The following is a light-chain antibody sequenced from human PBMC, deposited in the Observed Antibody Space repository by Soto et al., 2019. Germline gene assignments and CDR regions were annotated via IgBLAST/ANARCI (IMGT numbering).Light chain of an antibody. J-gene: IGKJ2*01. CDR2: DAS. CDR1: QSVSSNY. V-gene: IGKV3-20*01. Sequence: EIVLTQSPGTLSLSPGQRATLSCRASQSVSSNYLARYQQKPGQAPRLLMYDASSRATGIPDRFSGSGSGTDFTLTISRLDPEDFAVYYCQQFDTSPPMYTSGQGTKLEIK. CDR3: QQFDTSPPMYT.